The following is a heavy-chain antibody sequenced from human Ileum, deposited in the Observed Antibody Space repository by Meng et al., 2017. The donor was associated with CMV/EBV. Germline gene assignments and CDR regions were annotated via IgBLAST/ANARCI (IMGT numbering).Heavy chain of an antibody. V-gene: IGHV4-39*01. D-gene: IGHD6-13*01. CDR2: SYYSGST. CDR1: GGSISSSSYY. CDR3: ARLGHSSSFDY. Sequence: SETLSPTCTVSGGSISSSSYYWGWIRQPPGKGLEWIGGSYYSGSTYYNPSLKSRVTISVDTSKNQFSLKLSSVTAADTAVYYCARLGHSSSFDYWGQGTLVTVSS. J-gene: IGHJ4*02.